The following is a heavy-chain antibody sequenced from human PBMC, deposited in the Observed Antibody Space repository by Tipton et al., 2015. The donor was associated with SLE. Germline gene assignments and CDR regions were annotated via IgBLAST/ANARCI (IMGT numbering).Heavy chain of an antibody. J-gene: IGHJ4*02. CDR1: GGSISSYY. Sequence: TLSLTCTVSGGSISSYYWSWIRQPPGKGLEWIGYIYYSGSPNYNPSLKSRVTISVDTSKNQFSLKLSSVTAADTAVYYCARIRGSGYDYGGFDYWGQGTLVTVSS. D-gene: IGHD5-12*01. CDR3: ARIRGSGYDYGGFDY. V-gene: IGHV4-59*12. CDR2: IYYSGSP.